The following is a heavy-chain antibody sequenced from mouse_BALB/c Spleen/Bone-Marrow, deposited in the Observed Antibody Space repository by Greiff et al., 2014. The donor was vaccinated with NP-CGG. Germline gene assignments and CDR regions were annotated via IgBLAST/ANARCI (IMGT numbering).Heavy chain of an antibody. CDR2: IWGGGIT. D-gene: IGHD4-1*01. CDR1: GVSLTDYG. CDR3: AKLNWDEGDY. J-gene: IGHJ2*01. Sequence: QVQLKESGPGLGAPSQSLSITCPVSGVSLTDYGVRWICQPPGKGLEWLGVIWGGGITYYNSTLKSRLSISKDNSKSQVFLKMNSLQTDDTAMYYCAKLNWDEGDYWGQGTTLTVSS. V-gene: IGHV2-6-5*01.